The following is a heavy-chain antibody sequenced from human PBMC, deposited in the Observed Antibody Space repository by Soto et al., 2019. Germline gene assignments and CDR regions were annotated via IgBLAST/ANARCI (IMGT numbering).Heavy chain of an antibody. CDR3: ARSVFP. V-gene: IGHV4-59*06. CDR2: IYYIGST. Sequence: SETLSLTCTFSGRSISSYYWGWIRQHPGKGLEWIGYIYYIGSTYYNPSLKSRVTISVDTSKNQFSLRLTSVTAADTAVYYCARSVFPWGQGTLVTVSS. J-gene: IGHJ5*02. CDR1: GRSISSYY.